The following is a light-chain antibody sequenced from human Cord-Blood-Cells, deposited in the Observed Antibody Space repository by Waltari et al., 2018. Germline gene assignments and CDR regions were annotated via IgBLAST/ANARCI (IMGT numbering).Light chain of an antibody. CDR3: SSYTSSSTWV. Sequence: SALTQPASVSGSPGPSITISCTGTSSDVGGSNYVSWYQQHPGKAPKLMIYDVSKRPSGVSNRFSGSKSGNTASLTISGLQAEDEADYYCSSYTSSSTWVFGGGTKLTVL. CDR2: DVS. V-gene: IGLV2-14*01. CDR1: SSDVGGSNY. J-gene: IGLJ3*02.